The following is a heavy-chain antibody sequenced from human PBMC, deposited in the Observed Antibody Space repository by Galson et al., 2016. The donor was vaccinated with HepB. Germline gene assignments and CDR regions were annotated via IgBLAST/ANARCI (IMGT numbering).Heavy chain of an antibody. D-gene: IGHD3-16*02. V-gene: IGHV3-23*01. J-gene: IGHJ4*01. CDR2: LSGSGDVT. Sequence: SLRLSCAASGSPFSPYAMSWVRQPPGKGLEWVSSLSGSGDVTHHADSVKGRFTISRDNSKNTLYLQMKSLRAEDTALYYCAKSGVWGTHRSPDYWGHGTLVTVSS. CDR1: GSPFSPYA. CDR3: AKSGVWGTHRSPDY.